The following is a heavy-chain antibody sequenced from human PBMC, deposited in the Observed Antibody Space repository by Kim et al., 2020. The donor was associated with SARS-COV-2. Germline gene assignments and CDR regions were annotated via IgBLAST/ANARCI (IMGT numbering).Heavy chain of an antibody. J-gene: IGHJ6*02. CDR3: ARDPGVSTLFGVVIRNPNYYGMDV. V-gene: IGHV7-4-1*02. CDR1: GYTFTSYA. CDR2: INTNTGKP. D-gene: IGHD3-3*01. Sequence: ASVKVSCKASGYTFTSYAMNWVRQAPGKGLEWMGWINTNTGKPTYAQGFTGRFVFSLDTSVSTAYLQISSLKAEDTAVYYCARDPGVSTLFGVVIRNPNYYGMDVWGQGTTVTVSS.